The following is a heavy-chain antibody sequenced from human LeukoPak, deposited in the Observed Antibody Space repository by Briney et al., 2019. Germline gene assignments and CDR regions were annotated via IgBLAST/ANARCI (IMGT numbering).Heavy chain of an antibody. V-gene: IGHV3-23*01. J-gene: IGHJ2*01. Sequence: GGSLRLSCAASRLSFSSYAMSWVRQAPGKGLEWVSTISNTGGTTFYADSVKVRFTISRDNSKNTLYLQMNSLRAEDTAVYYCAKSPTWGYDILTGYYWYFDLWGRGTLVTVSS. D-gene: IGHD3-9*01. CDR3: AKSPTWGYDILTGYYWYFDL. CDR1: RLSFSSYA. CDR2: ISNTGGTT.